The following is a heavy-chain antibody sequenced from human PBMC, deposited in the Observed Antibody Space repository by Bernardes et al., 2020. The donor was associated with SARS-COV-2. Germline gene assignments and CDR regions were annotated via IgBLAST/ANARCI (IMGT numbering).Heavy chain of an antibody. V-gene: IGHV3-48*03. CDR3: AREIIAVGYYHGLDV. CDR2: IRSNGDTT. D-gene: IGHD2-15*01. CDR1: GFIFSSVE. J-gene: IGHJ6*02. Sequence: GGSLRLSCAAVGFIFSSVEMSWVRQAPGKGLEWVSYIRSNGDTTYYADSVKGRFTISRDNAKNSLYLQMSSLRVEDTAIYYCAREIIAVGYYHGLDVWGQGTTVTVS.